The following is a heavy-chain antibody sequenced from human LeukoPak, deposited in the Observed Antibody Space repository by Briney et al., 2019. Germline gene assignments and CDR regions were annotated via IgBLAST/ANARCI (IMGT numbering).Heavy chain of an antibody. Sequence: ASVNVSCKASRYTFTVYYIHWVRQAPGQGLEWIGWINPKRGATNYAQHCQGTVTMTRDTSSSTAYMELSSLRHDDTAVYYCARSLAGYYLRPLDQWGQGTLVTVSS. CDR1: RYTFTVYY. J-gene: IGHJ4*02. D-gene: IGHD3-9*01. CDR3: ARSLAGYYLRPLDQ. CDR2: INPKRGAT. V-gene: IGHV1-2*02.